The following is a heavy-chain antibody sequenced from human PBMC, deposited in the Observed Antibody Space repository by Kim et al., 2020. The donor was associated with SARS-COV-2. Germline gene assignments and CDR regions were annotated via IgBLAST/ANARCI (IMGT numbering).Heavy chain of an antibody. CDR3: ARSGMGGPPGNFDY. Sequence: GGSLRLSCAASGFTVSSNYMSWVRQAPGKGLEWVSVIYSGGSTYYADSVKGRFTISRDNSKNTLYLQMNSLRAEDTAVYYCARSGMGGPPGNFDYWGQGSLVTVSS. V-gene: IGHV3-53*01. CDR2: IYSGGST. J-gene: IGHJ4*02. CDR1: GFTVSSNY. D-gene: IGHD3-10*01.